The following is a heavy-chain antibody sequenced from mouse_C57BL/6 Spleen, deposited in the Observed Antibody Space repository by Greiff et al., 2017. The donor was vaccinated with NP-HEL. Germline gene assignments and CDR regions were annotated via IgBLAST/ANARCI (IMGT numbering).Heavy chain of an antibody. V-gene: IGHV5-4*03. CDR1: GFTFSSYA. Sequence: EVNLVESGGGLVKPGGSLKLSCAASGFTFSSYAMSWVRQTPEKRLEWVATISDGGSYTYYPDNVKGRFTISRDNAKNNLYLQMSHLKSEDTAMYYCARVGTMITRWYFDYWGQGTTLTVSS. CDR3: ARVGTMITRWYFDY. J-gene: IGHJ2*01. D-gene: IGHD2-4*01. CDR2: ISDGGSYT.